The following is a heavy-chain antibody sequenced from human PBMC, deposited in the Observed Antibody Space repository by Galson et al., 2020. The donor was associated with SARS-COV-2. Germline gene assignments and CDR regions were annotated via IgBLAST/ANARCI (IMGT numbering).Heavy chain of an antibody. V-gene: IGHV3-33*01. J-gene: IGHJ5*02. CDR2: IWYDGSNK. CDR3: ARVYHYYGLGSYLPWFDP. Sequence: GGSLRLSCAASGFTFSSYGMHWVRQAPGKGLEWVAVIWYDGSNKYYADSVKGRFTISRDNSKNTLYLQMNSLRAEDTAVYYCARVYHYYGLGSYLPWFDPWGQGTLVTVSS. CDR1: GFTFSSYG. D-gene: IGHD3-10*01.